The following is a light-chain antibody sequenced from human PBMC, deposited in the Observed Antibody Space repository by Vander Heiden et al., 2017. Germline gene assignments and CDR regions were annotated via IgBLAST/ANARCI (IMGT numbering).Light chain of an antibody. V-gene: IGLV2-23*02. CDR3: CSNAGSAIWV. CDR2: EVN. CDR1: SSEVGTDNR. Sequence: SALSQPASVSRSPGQAETISCTGASSEVGTDNRVSWYQQPTVGAPRLIIFEVNQRPAGVANRFSGSKSGDTASLTISGLKEEDEADYYGCSNAGSAIWVFGGGTKVTVV. J-gene: IGLJ3*02.